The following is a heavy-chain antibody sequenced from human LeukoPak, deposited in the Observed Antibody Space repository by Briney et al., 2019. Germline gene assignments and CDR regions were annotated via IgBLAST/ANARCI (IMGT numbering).Heavy chain of an antibody. CDR2: IRSKANSYAT. CDR3: TRHPDYDFWSGYYNY. J-gene: IGHJ4*02. CDR1: GFTFSGSA. D-gene: IGHD3-3*01. Sequence: GGSLRLSCAASGFTFSGSAMHWVRQASGKGLEWVGRIRSKANSYATAYAASVKGRFTISRDDSKNTAYLQMNSLKTEDTAVYYCTRHPDYDFWSGYYNYWGQGTLVTVSS. V-gene: IGHV3-73*01.